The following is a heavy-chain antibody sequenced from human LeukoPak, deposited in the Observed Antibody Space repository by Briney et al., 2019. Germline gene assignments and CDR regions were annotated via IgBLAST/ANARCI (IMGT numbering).Heavy chain of an antibody. CDR3: ARSSYYCFDS. V-gene: IGHV4-39*01. D-gene: IGHD3-10*01. CDR2: MYYSGST. CDR1: GGSISSSGYY. Sequence: SDTLSLTCSVSGGSISSSGYYWGWIRQPPGKGLGWIGSMYYSGSTYYNPSLKSRVTMSEDRSKNQFSLKLSSVTAADTAIYYCARSSYYCFDSWGQGTLVTVSS. J-gene: IGHJ4*02.